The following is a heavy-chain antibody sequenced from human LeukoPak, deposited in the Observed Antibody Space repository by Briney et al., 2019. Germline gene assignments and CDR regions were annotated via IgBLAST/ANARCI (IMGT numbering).Heavy chain of an antibody. Sequence: GASVKLSCKASGYTFTSYGISWVRQAPGQGLEWMGWISAYNGNTNYAQKLQGRVTMTTDTSTSTVYMELSSLRSEDTAVYYCARGDTQSKYRQFDSWGQGSLVIVSS. V-gene: IGHV1-18*01. D-gene: IGHD1-26*01. J-gene: IGHJ4*02. CDR1: GYTFTSYG. CDR3: ARGDTQSKYRQFDS. CDR2: ISAYNGNT.